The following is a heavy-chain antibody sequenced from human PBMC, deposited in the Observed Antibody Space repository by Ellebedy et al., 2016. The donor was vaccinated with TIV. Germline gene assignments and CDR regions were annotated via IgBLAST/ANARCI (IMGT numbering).Heavy chain of an antibody. D-gene: IGHD5-18*01. V-gene: IGHV3-53*01. Sequence: GGSLRLSCAASGFTVSSNYMSWVRQAPGKGLEWVSVIYSGGSTYYADSVKGRFNISRDNAKKSLYLQMNSLRVEDTAVYYCACSYGPWGQGTLVTVSS. CDR3: ACSYGP. J-gene: IGHJ5*02. CDR2: IYSGGST. CDR1: GFTVSSNY.